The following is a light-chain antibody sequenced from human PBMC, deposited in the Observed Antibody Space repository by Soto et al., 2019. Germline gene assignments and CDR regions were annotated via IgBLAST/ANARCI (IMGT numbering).Light chain of an antibody. CDR3: ASSTSGSSDV. CDR2: DVS. Sequence: QSALTQPASVSGSTGQSITISCTGTSSDVGGYNYVSWYQQHPGKATKLMIYDVSYRPSGVSDRFSGSKSGNTASLTISWLQSEDEADYYCASSTSGSSDVFGTGTKVTVL. J-gene: IGLJ1*01. CDR1: SSDVGGYNY. V-gene: IGLV2-14*01.